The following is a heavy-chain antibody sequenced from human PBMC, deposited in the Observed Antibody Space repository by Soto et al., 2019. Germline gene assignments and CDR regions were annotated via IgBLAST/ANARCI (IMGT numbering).Heavy chain of an antibody. CDR2: ISYDGSNK. V-gene: IGHV3-30-3*01. J-gene: IGHJ6*02. Sequence: QVQLVESGGGVVQPGRSLRLSCAASGFTFSSYAMHWVRQAPGKGLEWVAVISYDGSNKYYADSVKGRFTIARDNSKNTLYLQMNSLRAEDTAVYYCARECEYSHIYYYYGMDVWGQGTTVTVSS. D-gene: IGHD6-6*01. CDR1: GFTFSSYA. CDR3: ARECEYSHIYYYYGMDV.